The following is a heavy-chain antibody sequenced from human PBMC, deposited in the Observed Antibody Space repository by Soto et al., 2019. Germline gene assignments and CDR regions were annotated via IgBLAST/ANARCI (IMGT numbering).Heavy chain of an antibody. J-gene: IGHJ6*02. V-gene: IGHV1-3*01. Sequence: ASVKVSCKASGSTFSSYAMHWVRQAPGQRLEWMGWINAGNGNTKYSQKFQGRVTITRDTSASTAYMELSSLRSDDTAVYYCARASGIAAAGPAFYYYGMDVWGQGTTVTVSS. CDR1: GSTFSSYA. CDR2: INAGNGNT. D-gene: IGHD6-13*01. CDR3: ARASGIAAAGPAFYYYGMDV.